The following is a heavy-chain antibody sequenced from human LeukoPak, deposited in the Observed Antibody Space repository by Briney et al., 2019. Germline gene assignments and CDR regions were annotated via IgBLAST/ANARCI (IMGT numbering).Heavy chain of an antibody. J-gene: IGHJ6*03. D-gene: IGHD6-6*01. Sequence: SETLSLTCSVSGGSISSSSHYWDWIRQPPGEGLEWIGSIYYSGSTYYNPSLKSRVTISVDTSKNQFSLKLSSVTAADTAVYYCARVVRYSSSSWYYYYMDVWGKGTTVTVSS. V-gene: IGHV4-39*07. CDR2: IYYSGST. CDR1: GGSISSSSHY. CDR3: ARVVRYSSSSWYYYYMDV.